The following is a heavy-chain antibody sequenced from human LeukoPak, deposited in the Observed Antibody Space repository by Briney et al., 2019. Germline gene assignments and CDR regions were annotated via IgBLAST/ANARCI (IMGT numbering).Heavy chain of an antibody. Sequence: ASVKLSCKASEYTFTIYDINWVRHATGQGLEWMGWMNPNSGNTGYAQKFQGRVTMTRNTSISTAYMELSSLRSEDTAVYYCAAGIAAAGTFYWGQGTMVTVSS. V-gene: IGHV1-8*01. CDR3: AAGIAAAGTFY. CDR2: MNPNSGNT. J-gene: IGHJ4*02. D-gene: IGHD6-13*01. CDR1: EYTFTIYD.